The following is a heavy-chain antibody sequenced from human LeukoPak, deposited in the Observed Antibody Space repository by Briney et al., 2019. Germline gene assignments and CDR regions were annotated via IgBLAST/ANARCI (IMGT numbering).Heavy chain of an antibody. J-gene: IGHJ4*02. D-gene: IGHD3-10*01. Sequence: GRSLRLSCAASGFTFSSYSMNWVRQAPGKGLEWVSSISSSSSYIYYADSVKGRFTISRDNAKNSLYLQMNSLRAEDTAVYYCARASGGTLNYWGQGTLVTVSS. CDR3: ARASGGTLNY. CDR2: ISSSSSYI. V-gene: IGHV3-21*01. CDR1: GFTFSSYS.